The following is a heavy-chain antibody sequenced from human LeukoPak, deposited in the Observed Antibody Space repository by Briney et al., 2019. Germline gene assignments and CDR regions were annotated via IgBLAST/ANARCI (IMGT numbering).Heavy chain of an antibody. D-gene: IGHD5-24*01. J-gene: IGHJ3*02. CDR1: GGSISSGDYY. CDR2: IYYSGST. Sequence: PSETLSLTCTVSGGSISSGDYYWSWIRQPPGKGLEWIGYIYYSGSTYYNPSLKSRVTISVDTSKNQFSLKLSSVTAADTAVYYCARGARDGYNTHRNGYAFDIWGQGTMVTVSS. V-gene: IGHV4-30-4*01. CDR3: ARGARDGYNTHRNGYAFDI.